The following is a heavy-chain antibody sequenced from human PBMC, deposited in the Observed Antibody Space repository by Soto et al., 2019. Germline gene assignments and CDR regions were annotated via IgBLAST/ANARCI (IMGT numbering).Heavy chain of an antibody. D-gene: IGHD1-7*01. V-gene: IGHV4-59*01. CDR3: AREKVRTGTTFSPGSAYNWFDP. CDR1: GGSISSYY. J-gene: IGHJ5*02. CDR2: IYYSGST. Sequence: PSETLSLTCTVSGGSISSYYWSWIRQPPGKGLEWIGYIYYSGSTNYNPSLKSRVTISVDTSKNQFSLKLSSVTAADTAVYYCAREKVRTGTTFSPGSAYNWFDPWGQGTLVTVSS.